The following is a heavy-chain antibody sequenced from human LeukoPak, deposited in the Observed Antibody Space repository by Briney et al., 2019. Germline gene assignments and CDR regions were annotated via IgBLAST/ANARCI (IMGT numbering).Heavy chain of an antibody. V-gene: IGHV4-4*07. J-gene: IGHJ5*02. D-gene: IGHD6-19*01. Sequence: SETLSLTCNLSLGSHTAYYRRWLSQPAGKGLEWIGRIYTSGSTNYNPSLKSRVTMSVDTSKHQFPLKLTSVTAADTAVYYCASGGGICRSGWVSWCYDPWGQGTLVTVSS. CDR2: IYTSGST. CDR1: LGSHTAYY. CDR3: ASGGGICRSGWVSWCYDP.